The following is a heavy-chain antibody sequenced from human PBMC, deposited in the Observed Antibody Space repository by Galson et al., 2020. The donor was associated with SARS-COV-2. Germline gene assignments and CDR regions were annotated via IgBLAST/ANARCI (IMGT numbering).Heavy chain of an antibody. Sequence: PSETQSLTCTVSGDSINVYSWTWIRQPAGKGLEWIGRIDRSGSTNYNPSLQSRVSMSVDTSKNQFSLQLRSVTAADTAVYYCARSYDSGWSRNWFAPWGHVTLVTVSS. CDR1: GDSINVYS. J-gene: IGHJ5*02. CDR2: IDRSGST. CDR3: ARSYDSGWSRNWFAP. D-gene: IGHD6-19*01. V-gene: IGHV4-4*07.